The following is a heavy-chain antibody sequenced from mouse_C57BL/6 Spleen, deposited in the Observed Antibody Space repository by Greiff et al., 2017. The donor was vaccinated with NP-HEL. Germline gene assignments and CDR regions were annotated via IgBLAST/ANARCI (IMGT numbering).Heavy chain of an antibody. D-gene: IGHD1-1*01. CDR3: ARSLRRGYFDV. CDR2: INPNNGGT. J-gene: IGHJ1*03. V-gene: IGHV1-22*01. CDR1: GYTFTDYN. Sequence: VQLKQSGPELVKPGASVKMSCKASGYTFTDYNMHWVKQSHGKSLEWIGYINPNNGGTSYNQKFKGKATLTVNKSSSTAYMELRSLTSEDSAVYYCARSLRRGYFDVWGTGTTVTVSS.